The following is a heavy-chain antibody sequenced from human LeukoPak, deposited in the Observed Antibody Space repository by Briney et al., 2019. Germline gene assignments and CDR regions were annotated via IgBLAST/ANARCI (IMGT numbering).Heavy chain of an antibody. J-gene: IGHJ6*02. CDR1: GFTFSSYS. V-gene: IGHV3-21*01. Sequence: GGSLRLSFAASGFTFSSYSMNWVRQAPGKGLEWVSSISSSSSYIYYADSVKGRFTISRDNAKNSLYLQMNSLRAEDTAVYYCARGGVAVDSYYYYGMDVWGQGTTVTVSS. CDR3: ARGGVAVDSYYYYGMDV. D-gene: IGHD6-19*01. CDR2: ISSSSSYI.